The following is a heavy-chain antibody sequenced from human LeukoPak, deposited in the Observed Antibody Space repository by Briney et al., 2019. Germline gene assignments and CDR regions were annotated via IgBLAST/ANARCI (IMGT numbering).Heavy chain of an antibody. D-gene: IGHD4-23*01. Sequence: GRSLRLSCAASGFTFSSYGMHWVRQAPGKGLEWVAVIWYDGSNKYYADSVKGRFTISRDNSKNTLYLQMNSLRAEDTAVYYCAREEGGNSGYFQHWGQGTLVTVSS. J-gene: IGHJ1*01. CDR3: AREEGGNSGYFQH. CDR2: IWYDGSNK. V-gene: IGHV3-33*01. CDR1: GFTFSSYG.